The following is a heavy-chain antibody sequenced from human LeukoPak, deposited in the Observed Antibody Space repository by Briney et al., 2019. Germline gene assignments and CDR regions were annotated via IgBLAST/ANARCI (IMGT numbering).Heavy chain of an antibody. V-gene: IGHV3-30*18. CDR1: GFTFRSYG. J-gene: IGHJ4*02. CDR2: ISYDGSNK. D-gene: IGHD3-3*02. Sequence: GGSLRLSCAASGFTFRSYGMHWVRQAPGKGLEWVAVISYDGSNKYYADSVKGRFTISRDNSKNTLYLQMNSLRAEDTAVYYCAKDGIFGVVLDYFDYWGQGTLVTVSS. CDR3: AKDGIFGVVLDYFDY.